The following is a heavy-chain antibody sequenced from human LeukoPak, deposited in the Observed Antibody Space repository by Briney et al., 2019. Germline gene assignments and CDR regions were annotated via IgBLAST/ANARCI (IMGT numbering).Heavy chain of an antibody. CDR3: ARGPHSVVPAAIRYRHAELDL. J-gene: IGHJ2*01. V-gene: IGHV1-69*13. CDR1: GGTFSSYA. Sequence: ASVKVSCKASGGTFSSYAISWVRQAPGQGLEWMGGIIPIFGTANYAQKFQGRVTITADESTSTAYMELSSLRSEDTAVYYCARGPHSVVPAAIRYRHAELDLWGRGTLVTVSS. CDR2: IIPIFGTA. D-gene: IGHD2-2*02.